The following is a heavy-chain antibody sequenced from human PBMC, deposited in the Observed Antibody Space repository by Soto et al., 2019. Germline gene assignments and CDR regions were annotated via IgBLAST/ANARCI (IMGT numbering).Heavy chain of an antibody. CDR2: INAGNGYT. V-gene: IGHV1-3*01. J-gene: IGHJ3*02. D-gene: IGHD3-10*01. CDR3: ASPIWFGELSALDAFDI. CDR1: GYTFTNYA. Sequence: ASVKVSCKASGYTFTNYAMHWVRQAPGQGPEWMGWINAGNGYTEYSQKFQGRVTITADKSTSTAYMELSSLRSEDTAVYYCASPIWFGELSALDAFDIWGQGTMVTVSS.